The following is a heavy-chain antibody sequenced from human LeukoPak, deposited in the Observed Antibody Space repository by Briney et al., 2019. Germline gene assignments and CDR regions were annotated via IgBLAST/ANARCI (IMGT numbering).Heavy chain of an antibody. D-gene: IGHD3-22*01. V-gene: IGHV3-21*01. CDR3: ARDSGRDDSSGYYYSEVDY. J-gene: IGHJ4*02. CDR2: ISSSSSYI. Sequence: GRSLRLSCAASGFTFSSYGMHWVRQAPGKGLEWVSSISSSSSYIYYADSAKGRFTISRDNAKNSLYLQMNSLRAEDTAVYYCARDSGRDDSSGYYYSEVDYWGQGTLVTVSS. CDR1: GFTFSSYG.